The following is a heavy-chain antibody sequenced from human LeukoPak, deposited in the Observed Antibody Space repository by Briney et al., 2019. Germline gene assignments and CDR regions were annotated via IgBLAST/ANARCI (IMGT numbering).Heavy chain of an antibody. V-gene: IGHV3-30-3*01. D-gene: IGHD2-2*02. CDR1: GLTFSNNA. J-gene: IGHJ4*02. CDR2: VSSDGTKK. Sequence: GGSLRLSCAASGLTFSNNAMHWVRQALGKGLEWVAVVSSDGTKKYYADSVKGRFTISRDNSKNTLYLQMNSLGVEDTAVYYCARAYCSGPTCYSPDYWGQGTLVIVSS. CDR3: ARAYCSGPTCYSPDY.